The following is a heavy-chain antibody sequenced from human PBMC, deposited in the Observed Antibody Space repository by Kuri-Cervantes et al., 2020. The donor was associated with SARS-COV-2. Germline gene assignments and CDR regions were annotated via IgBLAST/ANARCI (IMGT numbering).Heavy chain of an antibody. Sequence: GGSLRLSCAASGFTFSSYWMSWVRQAPGKGLEWVSGINWNGGSTGYADSVKGRFTISRDNAKNSLYLQMNSLRAEDTAVYYCARVQGWVTAAGGYYYYYGMDVWGQGTTVTVSS. V-gene: IGHV3-20*04. D-gene: IGHD6-13*01. CDR2: INWNGGST. CDR1: GFTFSSYW. J-gene: IGHJ6*02. CDR3: ARVQGWVTAAGGYYYYYGMDV.